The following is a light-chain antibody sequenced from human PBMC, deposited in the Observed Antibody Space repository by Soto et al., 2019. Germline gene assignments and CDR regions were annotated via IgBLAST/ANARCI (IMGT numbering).Light chain of an antibody. J-gene: IGLJ2*01. CDR3: QGWDSSSDHQV. CDR1: NIGSKS. CDR2: YDS. Sequence: SYELTQPPSVSVAPGKTARITCGGNNIGSKSVHWYQQKPGQAPVLVIYYDSYRPSGIPERFSGSNSGNTATLTISRVDAGDEADYYCQGWDSSSDHQVFGGGPKLTVL. V-gene: IGLV3-21*04.